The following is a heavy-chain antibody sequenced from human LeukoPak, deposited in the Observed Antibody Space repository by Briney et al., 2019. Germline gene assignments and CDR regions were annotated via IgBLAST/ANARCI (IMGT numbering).Heavy chain of an antibody. CDR3: AKDRAQQLVLDF. CDR2: IIGSGSST. V-gene: IGHV3-23*01. D-gene: IGHD6-13*01. Sequence: GGSLRLSCAASGFTFSSYAMSWVRQAPGKGLEWVSAIIGSGSSTYYADSVKGRFTISRDNSKNTLFLQMNSLRAEDTAVYYCAKDRAQQLVLDFWGQGTLVTVAS. CDR1: GFTFSSYA. J-gene: IGHJ4*02.